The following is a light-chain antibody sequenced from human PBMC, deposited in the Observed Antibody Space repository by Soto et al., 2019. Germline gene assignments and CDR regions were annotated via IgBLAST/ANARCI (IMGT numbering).Light chain of an antibody. CDR2: DAS. CDR1: QSVSRY. J-gene: IGKJ5*01. Sequence: EVVLTQSPATLSLSPGERATLSCRASQSVSRYLAWYKQKPGQAPRLLIFDASNRATGIPDRFSDSGSGTYFSLTISSLESENSAVYYSEQRSYWPVTFGQGTGMDIK. CDR3: EQRSYWPVT. V-gene: IGKV3-11*01.